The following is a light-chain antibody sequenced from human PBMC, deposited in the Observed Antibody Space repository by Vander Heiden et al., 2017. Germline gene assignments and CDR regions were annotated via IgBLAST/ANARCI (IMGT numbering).Light chain of an antibody. CDR1: NIGSKS. Sequence: SYVLTQPPSVSVAPGQTARLTCGGNNIGSKSVHWYQQKPGQAPVLVVYDESDRPSGIPERFSGSNSGNTATLTISRVEAGDEADYYCQVWDSSSDLWVFGGGTKLTVL. CDR3: QVWDSSSDLWV. J-gene: IGLJ3*02. CDR2: DES. V-gene: IGLV3-21*02.